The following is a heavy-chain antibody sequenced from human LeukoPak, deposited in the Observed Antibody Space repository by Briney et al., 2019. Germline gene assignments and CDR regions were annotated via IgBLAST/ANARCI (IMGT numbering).Heavy chain of an antibody. J-gene: IGHJ4*02. CDR3: AIGDYGDYLY. CDR2: IYYSGST. D-gene: IGHD4-17*01. CDR1: GGSISSYY. V-gene: IGHV4-59*08. Sequence: SETLSLTCTVSGGSISSYYWSWIRQPPGKGLEWIGYIYYSGSTNYNPSLKSRVTISVDTSKNQFSLKLSSVTAAGTAVYYCAIGDYGDYLYWGQGTLVTVSS.